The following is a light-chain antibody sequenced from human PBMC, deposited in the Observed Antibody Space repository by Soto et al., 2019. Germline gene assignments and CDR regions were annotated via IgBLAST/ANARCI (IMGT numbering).Light chain of an antibody. CDR1: QSVNSY. CDR2: DAS. V-gene: IGKV3-11*01. J-gene: IGKJ5*01. CDR3: QQRGTWPFT. Sequence: EIVLTQSPATLSLSPGERATLSCRASQSVNSYLTWFQQKPGQAPRLLIFDASDRPTDIPARFSGSGSGTDFTFTTGSLEHEDLAFYSCQQRGTWPFTSGQGTRLEI.